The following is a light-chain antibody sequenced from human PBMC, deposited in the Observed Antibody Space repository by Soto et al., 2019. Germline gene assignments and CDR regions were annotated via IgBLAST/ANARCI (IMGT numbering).Light chain of an antibody. CDR2: GAT. V-gene: IGKV1-39*01. J-gene: IGKJ1*01. Sequence: ITQSPSTLSVYTGGRATLSCRSSQSISDTLAWYQHKPGKAPKLLIHGATTLQSGVPSRFSGSGSGTDFTLTISSLQPEDFATYYCQQSFVTPRTFGQGTKVDIK. CDR1: QSISDT. CDR3: QQSFVTPRT.